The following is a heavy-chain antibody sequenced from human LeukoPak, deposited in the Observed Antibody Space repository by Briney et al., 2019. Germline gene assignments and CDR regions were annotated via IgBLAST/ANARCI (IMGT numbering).Heavy chain of an antibody. J-gene: IGHJ4*02. CDR3: ARGFGYSYGYVQGTVDY. Sequence: PGESLRLSCAASGFTFSSYNMNWVRQAPGKGLEWVSSISSSSSYIYYADSVKGRFTISRDNAKNSLYLQMNSLRAEDTAVYYCARGFGYSYGYVQGTVDYWGQGTLVTVSS. CDR2: ISSSSSYI. V-gene: IGHV3-21*01. D-gene: IGHD5-18*01. CDR1: GFTFSSYN.